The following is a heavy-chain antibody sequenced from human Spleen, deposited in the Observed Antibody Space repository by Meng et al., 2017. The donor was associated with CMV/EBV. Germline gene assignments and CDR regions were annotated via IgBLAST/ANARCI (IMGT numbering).Heavy chain of an antibody. Sequence: SETLSLTCTVSGGSISTYYWSWIRQPPGKGLEWIGYVYYSGNTNYNPFLKSRVTISVDTSKNQFSLKVTSATAADTALYYCARARGKQLGLFDYWGQGTLVTVSS. J-gene: IGHJ4*02. CDR1: GGSISTYY. D-gene: IGHD6-6*01. CDR2: VYYSGNT. CDR3: ARARGKQLGLFDY. V-gene: IGHV4-59*01.